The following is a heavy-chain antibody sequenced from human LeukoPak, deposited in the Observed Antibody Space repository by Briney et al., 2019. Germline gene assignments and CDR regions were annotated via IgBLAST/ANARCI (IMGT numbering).Heavy chain of an antibody. CDR1: GGSISSGGYY. CDR2: IYYSGST. V-gene: IGHV4-31*03. CDR3: ARHPYKSHAKFDY. Sequence: SQTLSLTCTVSGGSISSGGYYWSWIRQHPGKGLEWIGYIYYSGSTYYNPSLKSRVTISVDTSKNQFSLKLSSVTAADTAVYYCARHPYKSHAKFDYWGQGTLVTVSS. J-gene: IGHJ4*02. D-gene: IGHD1-14*01.